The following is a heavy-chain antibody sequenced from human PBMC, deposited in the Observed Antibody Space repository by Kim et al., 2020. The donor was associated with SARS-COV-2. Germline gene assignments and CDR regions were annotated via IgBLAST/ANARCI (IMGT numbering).Heavy chain of an antibody. D-gene: IGHD3-10*01. Sequence: GRFTISRDDSKNTLYLQMNSLKTEDTAVYYCTTPPGRITMVRGVIGGMDVWGQGTTVTVSS. J-gene: IGHJ6*02. V-gene: IGHV3-15*01. CDR3: TTPPGRITMVRGVIGGMDV.